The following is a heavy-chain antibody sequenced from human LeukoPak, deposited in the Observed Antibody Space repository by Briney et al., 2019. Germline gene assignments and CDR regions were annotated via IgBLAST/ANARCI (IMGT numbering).Heavy chain of an antibody. CDR3: TREGLVGAVVGIYKF. V-gene: IGHV3-49*04. CDR2: IRRKTYGETT. D-gene: IGHD6-19*01. CDR1: GFTFGDYA. J-gene: IGHJ4*02. Sequence: GGSLRLSCSTSGFTFGDYAMTWVRQAPGKGLEWIAFIRRKTYGETTKYAASVKGRFTISRDDSKSIAYLQMNSLKTEDTAVYYCTREGLVGAVVGIYKFWGQGTLVTVSS.